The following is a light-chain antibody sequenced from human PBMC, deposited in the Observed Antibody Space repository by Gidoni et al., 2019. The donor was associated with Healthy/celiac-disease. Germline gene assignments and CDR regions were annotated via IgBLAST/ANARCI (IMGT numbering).Light chain of an antibody. CDR1: QSVSSY. CDR2: DAS. CDR3: QQRSNWTPYT. J-gene: IGKJ2*01. V-gene: IGKV3-11*01. Sequence: EIVLTQSPATLSLSPGERATLYCRASQSVSSYLAWYQQKPGQAPRLLIYDASNRATGIPARFSGSGSGTDFTLTISSIEPEDFAVYFCQQRSNWTPYTFGQGTKLEIK.